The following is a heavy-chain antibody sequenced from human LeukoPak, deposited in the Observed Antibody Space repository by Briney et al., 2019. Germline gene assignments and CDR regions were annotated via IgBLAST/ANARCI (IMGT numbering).Heavy chain of an antibody. CDR1: GYTFTSYG. D-gene: IGHD1-26*01. CDR2: ISAYNGNT. CDR3: ARDPAPNIVGAFFDY. J-gene: IGHJ4*02. V-gene: IGHV1-18*01. Sequence: ASVKVSCKASGYTFTSYGISWVRQAPGQGLEWMGWISAYNGNTNYAQKLQGRVTMTTDTSTSTAYMELRSLRSDDTAVYYCARDPAPNIVGAFFDYWGQGTLVTVSS.